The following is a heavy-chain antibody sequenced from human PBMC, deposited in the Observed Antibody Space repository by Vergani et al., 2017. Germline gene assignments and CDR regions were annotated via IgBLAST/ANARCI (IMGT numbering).Heavy chain of an antibody. V-gene: IGHV4-59*01. CDR3: ARNRGRDMDLNWFDP. CDR2: IYYSGST. J-gene: IGHJ5*02. Sequence: QVQLQESGPGLVKPSETLSLTCTVSGGSISSYYWSWIRQPPGKGLEWIGYIYYSGSTNYNPSLKSRVTISVDTSKNQFSLKLSSVTAADTAVYYCARNRGRDMDLNWFDPWGQGTLVTVSS. CDR1: GGSISSYY. D-gene: IGHD2-15*01.